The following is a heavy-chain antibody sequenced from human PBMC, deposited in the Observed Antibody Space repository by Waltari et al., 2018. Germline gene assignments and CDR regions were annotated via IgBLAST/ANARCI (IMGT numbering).Heavy chain of an antibody. CDR2: INHSGST. J-gene: IGHJ6*02. V-gene: IGHV4-34*01. CDR3: ARGRLRWIGVANYYYYGMDV. Sequence: QVQLQQWGAGLLKPSETLSLTCAVYGGSFSGYYWSWIRQPPGKGLEWIGGINHSGSTNYNPALKSRVTISVDTAKNQFSLKLSSVTAADTAVYYCARGRLRWIGVANYYYYGMDVWGQGTTVTVSS. D-gene: IGHD3-3*01. CDR1: GGSFSGYY.